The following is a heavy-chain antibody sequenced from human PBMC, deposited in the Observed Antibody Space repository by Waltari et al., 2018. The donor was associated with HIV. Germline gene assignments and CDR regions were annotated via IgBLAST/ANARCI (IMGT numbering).Heavy chain of an antibody. CDR1: GFNFDDYG. D-gene: IGHD3-10*01. CDR3: ARDYGSGSYYNY. V-gene: IGHV3-20*04. J-gene: IGHJ4*02. Sequence: EVQLVESGGGVVRPGGSLRLSCVASGFNFDDYGMSWVRQAPGKGVEWVSGINGNGGSTGYADSVKGRFSISRDNAKNSLYLQMNSRRAEDTALYYCARDYGSGSYYNYWGQGTLVTVSS. CDR2: INGNGGST.